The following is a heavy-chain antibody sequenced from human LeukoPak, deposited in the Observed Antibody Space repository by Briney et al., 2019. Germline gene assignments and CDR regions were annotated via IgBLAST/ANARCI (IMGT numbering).Heavy chain of an antibody. CDR1: GGSFSGYY. CDR2: INHSGST. D-gene: IGHD2-2*01. J-gene: IGHJ4*02. V-gene: IGHV4-34*01. Sequence: SETLSLTCAVYGGSFSGYYWSWIRQPPGKGLEWIGEINHSGSTNYNPSLKSRVTISVDTSKNQFSLKLSSVTAADTAVYYCARSVAVPAAVFDYWGQGTLVTVSS. CDR3: ARSVAVPAAVFDY.